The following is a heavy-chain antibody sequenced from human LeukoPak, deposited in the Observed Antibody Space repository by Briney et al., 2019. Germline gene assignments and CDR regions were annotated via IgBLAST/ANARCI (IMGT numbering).Heavy chain of an antibody. D-gene: IGHD6-19*01. CDR3: ASFQIAVAAFDY. V-gene: IGHV4-34*01. Sequence: PSETLSLTCAVYGGSFGGYYWSWIRQPPGKGLEWIGEINHSGSTNYNPSLKSRVTISVDTSKNQFSLKLSSVTAADTAVYYCASFQIAVAAFDYWGQGTLVTVSS. CDR1: GGSFGGYY. CDR2: INHSGST. J-gene: IGHJ4*02.